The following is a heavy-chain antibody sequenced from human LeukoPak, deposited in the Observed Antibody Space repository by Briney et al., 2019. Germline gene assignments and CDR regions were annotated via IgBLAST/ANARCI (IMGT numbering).Heavy chain of an antibody. V-gene: IGHV4-59*01. CDR1: GGSISSYY. CDR3: ARLTAAGRRMYFDY. Sequence: PSETLSLTCTVSGGSISSYYWSWIRQPPGKGLEWIGYIYYSGSTNYNPSLKSRVTISVDTSKNQFSLKLSSVTAADMAVYYCARLTAAGRRMYFDYWGQGTLVTVSS. J-gene: IGHJ4*02. D-gene: IGHD6-13*01. CDR2: IYYSGST.